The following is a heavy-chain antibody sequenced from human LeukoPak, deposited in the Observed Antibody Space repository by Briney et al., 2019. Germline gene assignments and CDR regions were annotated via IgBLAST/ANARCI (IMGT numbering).Heavy chain of an antibody. CDR2: IYYSGST. Sequence: SETLSLTCIVSGGSISSYYWSWIRQPPGKGLEWIGYIYYSGSTNYNPSLKSRVTISVDTSKNQFSLKLSSVTAADTAVYYCAREGGGYCSGGSCYVFDYWGQGTLVTVSS. V-gene: IGHV4-59*01. D-gene: IGHD2-15*01. CDR3: AREGGGYCSGGSCYVFDY. J-gene: IGHJ4*02. CDR1: GGSISSYY.